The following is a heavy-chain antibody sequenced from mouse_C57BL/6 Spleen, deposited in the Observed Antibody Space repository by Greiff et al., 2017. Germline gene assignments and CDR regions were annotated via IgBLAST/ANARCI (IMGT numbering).Heavy chain of an antibody. Sequence: QVQLQPPGAELVKPGASVKLSCKASGYTFTSYWMHWVKQRPGRGLEWIGRIDPNSGGTKYNEKFKSKATLTVDKPSSTAYMQLSSLTSEDSAVYYCARPEGDGYYGGSFDYWGQGTTLTVSS. V-gene: IGHV1-72*01. D-gene: IGHD2-3*01. CDR2: IDPNSGGT. CDR3: ARPEGDGYYGGSFDY. CDR1: GYTFTSYW. J-gene: IGHJ2*01.